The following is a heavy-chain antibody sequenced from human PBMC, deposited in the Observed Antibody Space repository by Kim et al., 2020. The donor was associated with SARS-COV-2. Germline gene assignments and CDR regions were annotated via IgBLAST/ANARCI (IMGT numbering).Heavy chain of an antibody. CDR2: IKSKTDGGTT. CDR3: VCAEGYCSSTSFYYYYYGMDV. D-gene: IGHD2-2*01. CDR1: GFTFSNAW. J-gene: IGHJ6*02. V-gene: IGHV3-15*01. Sequence: GGSLRLSCAASGFTFSNAWMSWVRQAPGKGLEWVGRIKSKTDGGTTDYAAPVKGRFTISRDDSKNTLYLQMNSLKTEDTAVYYCVCAEGYCSSTSFYYYYYGMDVWGQGTTVTVSS.